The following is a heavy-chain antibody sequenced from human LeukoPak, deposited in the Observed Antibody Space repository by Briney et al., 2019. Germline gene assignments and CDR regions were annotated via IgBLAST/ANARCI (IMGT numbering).Heavy chain of an antibody. Sequence: RPSETLSLTCTVSGDSIRGFYWSWIRQPAGKGLEWIGRMSASGSTNYNPSLKSRVTMSVDTSKNQFSLKLSSVTAADTAVYYCARDSDSYYDILTAAYYYGMDVWGQGTTVTVSS. CDR2: MSASGST. CDR3: ARDSDSYYDILTAAYYYGMDV. D-gene: IGHD3-9*01. V-gene: IGHV4-4*07. CDR1: GDSIRGFY. J-gene: IGHJ6*02.